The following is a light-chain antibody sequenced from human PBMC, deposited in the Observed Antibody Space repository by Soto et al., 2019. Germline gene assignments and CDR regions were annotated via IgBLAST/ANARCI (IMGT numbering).Light chain of an antibody. CDR2: EVN. CDR3: TSYARSSTWV. CDR1: SSDVGGYNY. J-gene: IGLJ3*02. V-gene: IGLV2-14*01. Sequence: QSALTQPASVSGSPRQSITISCTGTSSDVGGYNYASWYQQHPGKAPIVMIYEVNNQPSGVSNRFSGSKFGNTASLTISGRQAEDEADYYCTSYARSSTWVFGGGTELTVL.